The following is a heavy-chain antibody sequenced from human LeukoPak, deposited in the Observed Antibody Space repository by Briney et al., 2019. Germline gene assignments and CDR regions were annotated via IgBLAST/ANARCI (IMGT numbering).Heavy chain of an antibody. V-gene: IGHV3-30*14. CDR2: ISYDGGIL. Sequence: GTSLRLSCAASGFTFSAYAMHWVRQAPGKGLEWVSFISYDGGILYYADFVKGRLTVSRDNSKNTLYLQINSLRADDTAVYYCARERQWLASFDYWGQGTLVTVSS. CDR3: ARERQWLASFDY. D-gene: IGHD6-19*01. CDR1: GFTFSAYA. J-gene: IGHJ4*02.